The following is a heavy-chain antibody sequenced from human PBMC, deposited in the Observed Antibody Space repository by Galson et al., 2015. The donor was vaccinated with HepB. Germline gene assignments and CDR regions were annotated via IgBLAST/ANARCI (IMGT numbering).Heavy chain of an antibody. Sequence: PALVKPTQPLTLTCIVSGFSLSTARMGVSWIRQPPGKALEWLAHIFSNDEKAYSTSLRSRLTISKDTSKSQVVLTMTNMDPVDTATYYCSRIRDDYGRFGESDYWGQGTLVTVSS. D-gene: IGHD3-10*01. J-gene: IGHJ4*02. V-gene: IGHV2-26*01. CDR2: IFSNDEK. CDR3: SRIRDDYGRFGESDY. CDR1: GFSLSTARMG.